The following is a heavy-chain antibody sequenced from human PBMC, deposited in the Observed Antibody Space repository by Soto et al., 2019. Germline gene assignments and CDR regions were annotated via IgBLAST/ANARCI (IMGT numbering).Heavy chain of an antibody. Sequence: GESLKIACKGSGYSFTSYWISWVRQMPGKGLEWMGRIDPSDSYTNYSPSFQGHVTISADKSISTAYLQWSSLKASDTAMYYCARGGGIFRPVIAVAGTDYYDGMDVWGQGTTVTVAS. D-gene: IGHD6-19*01. CDR2: IDPSDSYT. CDR3: ARGGGIFRPVIAVAGTDYYDGMDV. CDR1: GYSFTSYW. V-gene: IGHV5-10-1*01. J-gene: IGHJ6*02.